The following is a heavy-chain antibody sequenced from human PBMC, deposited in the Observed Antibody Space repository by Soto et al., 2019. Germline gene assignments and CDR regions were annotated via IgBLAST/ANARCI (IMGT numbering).Heavy chain of an antibody. V-gene: IGHV3-23*01. D-gene: IGHD3-16*01. CDR1: GFPFSNYA. CDR3: AAYFQRVMVDY. Sequence: GGSLRLSCGASGFPFSNYAMNWVRQTPGKGLEWVSAISYNGGSTYYADSVKGRFKISRDNSKNTLYLQMDSLRAEDTAVYYCAAYFQRVMVDYWGQGTLVTVSS. J-gene: IGHJ4*02. CDR2: ISYNGGST.